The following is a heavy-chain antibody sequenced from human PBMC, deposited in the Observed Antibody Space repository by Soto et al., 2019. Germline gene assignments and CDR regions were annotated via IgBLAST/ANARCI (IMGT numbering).Heavy chain of an antibody. CDR1: GGSISSGGCY. D-gene: IGHD3-3*01. V-gene: IGHV4-30-4*08. CDR3: ARGYYDFWSGYYGHNWFDP. J-gene: IGHJ5*02. CDR2: IYYSGST. Sequence: SETLSLTCTVSGGSISSGGCYWSWIRQHPGKGLEWIGYIYYSGSTYYNPSLKSRVTISVDTSKNQFSLKLSSVTAADTAVYYCARGYYDFWSGYYGHNWFDPWGQGTLVTVSS.